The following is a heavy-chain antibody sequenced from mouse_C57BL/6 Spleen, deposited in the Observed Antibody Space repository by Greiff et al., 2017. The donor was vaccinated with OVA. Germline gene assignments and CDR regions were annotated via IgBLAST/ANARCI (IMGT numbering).Heavy chain of an antibody. CDR3: ARGAAQATFNWYFDV. CDR1: GYTFTTYP. D-gene: IGHD3-2*02. J-gene: IGHJ1*03. Sequence: VQVVESGAELVKPGASVKMSCKASGYTFTTYPIEWMKQNHGKSLEWIGNFHPYNDDTKYNEKFKGKATLTVEKSSSTVYLELSRLTSDDSAVYYCARGAAQATFNWYFDVWGTGTTVTVSS. CDR2: FHPYNDDT. V-gene: IGHV1-47*01.